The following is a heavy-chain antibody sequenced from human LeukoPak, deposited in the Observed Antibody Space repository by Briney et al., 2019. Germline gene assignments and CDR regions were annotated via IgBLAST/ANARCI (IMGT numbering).Heavy chain of an antibody. Sequence: PGGSLRLSCAASGFPFISYWMSWVRQAPGKGLEWVANIKQDGSEKYYVDSVKGRFTISRDNAKNSLYLQMNSLRAEDTAVYYCAREKVRGYSYGPRAFDYWGQGTLVTVSS. V-gene: IGHV3-7*03. CDR2: IKQDGSEK. CDR3: AREKVRGYSYGPRAFDY. CDR1: GFPFISYW. J-gene: IGHJ4*02. D-gene: IGHD5-18*01.